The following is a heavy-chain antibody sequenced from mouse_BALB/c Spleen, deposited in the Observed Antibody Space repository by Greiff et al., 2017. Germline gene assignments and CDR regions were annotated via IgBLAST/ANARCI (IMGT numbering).Heavy chain of an antibody. Sequence: EVKVVESGGDLVKPGGPLKLSCAASGFTFSSYGMSWVRQTPDKRLEWVATISSGGSYTYYPDSVKGRSTISRDNAKNTLYLQMSSLKSEDTAMYYCARRPGFAYWGQGTLVTVSA. J-gene: IGHJ3*01. V-gene: IGHV5-6*02. CDR1: GFTFSSYG. CDR3: ARRPGFAY. CDR2: ISSGGSYT.